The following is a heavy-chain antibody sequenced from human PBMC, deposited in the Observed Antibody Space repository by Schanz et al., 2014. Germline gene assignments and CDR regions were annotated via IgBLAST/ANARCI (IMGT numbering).Heavy chain of an antibody. D-gene: IGHD6-6*01. V-gene: IGHV3-23*01. Sequence: EVQLLESGGALEQPGGSLRLSCAASGITFSDYAMSWVRQAPGKGLEWVSTIASGGSHTFYADSVTGRFTISRDNSKNMLYLQMNSLRGEDTAVYFCAKGRGGTSSEGLDQYYGMDVWGQGTTVTVSS. CDR3: AKGRGGTSSEGLDQYYGMDV. J-gene: IGHJ6*02. CDR1: GITFSDYA. CDR2: IASGGSHT.